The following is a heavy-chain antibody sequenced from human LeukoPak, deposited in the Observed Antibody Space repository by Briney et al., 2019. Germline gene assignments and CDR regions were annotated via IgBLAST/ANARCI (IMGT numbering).Heavy chain of an antibody. J-gene: IGHJ5*02. D-gene: IGHD3-22*01. V-gene: IGHV3-66*01. CDR1: GFIVSSRH. CDR3: ARDLYSSGP. Sequence: GGSLRLSCAASGFIVSSRHMSWVRQAPGKGLEWVSVIYSGGGTNYADSVKGRFAISRDNSKNTLYLQLNSLRAEDTAVYYCARDLYSSGPWGQGTLVTVSS. CDR2: IYSGGGT.